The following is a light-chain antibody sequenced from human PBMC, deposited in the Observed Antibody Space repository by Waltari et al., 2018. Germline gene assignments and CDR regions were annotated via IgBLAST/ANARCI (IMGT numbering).Light chain of an antibody. CDR2: GAS. J-gene: IGKJ1*01. V-gene: IGKV3D-15*01. CDR1: QSVNSN. Sequence: IVMTQSPATLSASPVERVTLSCRASQSVNSNSAWYQQKPGQAPRLLVYGASTRAAGIPARFSGSGSGTEFTLTISGLQSEDSAVYVCQQFENWPRTFGQGTKVEIK. CDR3: QQFENWPRT.